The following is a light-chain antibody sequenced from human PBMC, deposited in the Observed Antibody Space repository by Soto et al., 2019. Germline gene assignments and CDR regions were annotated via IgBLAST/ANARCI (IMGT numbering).Light chain of an antibody. CDR1: QSVSSSY. CDR3: QQYGSSPQT. Sequence: EIVLTQSPGTLSLSPGERATLSCRASQSVSSSYLAWYQQKPGQAPRLLIYGASSRATGIPDRFSGSGSGTDCTLTISRLEPEDLAVYYCQQYGSSPQTFGQGTRLEIK. J-gene: IGKJ5*01. CDR2: GAS. V-gene: IGKV3-20*01.